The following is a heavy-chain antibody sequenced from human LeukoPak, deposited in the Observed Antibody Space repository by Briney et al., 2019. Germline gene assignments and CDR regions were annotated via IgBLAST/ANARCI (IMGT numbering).Heavy chain of an antibody. D-gene: IGHD1-26*01. CDR1: GGSISSYY. J-gene: IGHJ5*02. CDR3: ARAVEWGPALIGWFDP. Sequence: PSETLSLTCTISGGSISSYYWSWIRQPPGKELEWIGYIDNGGSPKYNPSLKSRVTISVVTSKNQFSLKLSSVTAADTAVYYCARAVEWGPALIGWFDPWGQGTLVTVSS. V-gene: IGHV4-4*08. CDR2: IDNGGSP.